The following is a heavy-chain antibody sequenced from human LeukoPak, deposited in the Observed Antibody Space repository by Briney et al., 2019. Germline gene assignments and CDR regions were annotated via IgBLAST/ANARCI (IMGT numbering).Heavy chain of an antibody. CDR3: TRDREQEPTYDY. V-gene: IGHV3-33*01. CDR2: IWYDGSNK. CDR1: GFTFSSYG. D-gene: IGHD6-13*01. Sequence: GGPVRLSCAASGFTFSSYGMHWARQAPGKGPEWLAVIWYDGSNKYYADSVKGRFTISRDNAKNALYLQMNSLRADDTAVYYCTRDREQEPTYDYWGQRALGSASS. J-gene: IGHJ4*02.